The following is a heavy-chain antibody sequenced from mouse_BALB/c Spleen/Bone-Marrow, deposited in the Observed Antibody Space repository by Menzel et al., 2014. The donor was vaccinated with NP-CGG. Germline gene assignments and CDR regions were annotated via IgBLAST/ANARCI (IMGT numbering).Heavy chain of an antibody. D-gene: IGHD2-14*01. CDR1: DYSITSGYY. Sequence: EVKLMESGPGLVKPSQSLSLTCSVTDYSITSGYYCNWIRQFPGNKLEWMGYISYDGSNNYNPSLKNRISITRDTSKNQFFLKLNSVTTEDTASYYCAGYDEAWFAYWSQGTLVTVSA. V-gene: IGHV3-6*02. J-gene: IGHJ3*01. CDR3: AGYDEAWFAY. CDR2: ISYDGSN.